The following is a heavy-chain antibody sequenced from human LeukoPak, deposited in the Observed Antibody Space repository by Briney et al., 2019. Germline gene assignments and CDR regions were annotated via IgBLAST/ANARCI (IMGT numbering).Heavy chain of an antibody. D-gene: IGHD2-2*03. Sequence: SETLSLTCNVSGASISTNNYWGWIRQSPGEGLEWIGSIYYSGNTYYNPSLWSRVAISVDTSKNQFSLKLTSVTAADTAVYYCASGWVYYFDYWGQGTLVTVSS. CDR3: ASGWVYYFDY. CDR1: GASISTNNY. J-gene: IGHJ4*02. CDR2: IYYSGNT. V-gene: IGHV4-39*01.